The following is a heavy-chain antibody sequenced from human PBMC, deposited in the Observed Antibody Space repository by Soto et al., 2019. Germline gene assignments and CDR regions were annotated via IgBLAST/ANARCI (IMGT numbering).Heavy chain of an antibody. D-gene: IGHD6-6*01. Sequence: QVQLVESGGGVVQPGRSLRLSCAASGFTFSSYAMHWVRQAPGKGLEWVAVISYDGSNKYYADSVKGRFTISRDNSKNTLYLQMDSLRAEDTAVYYCARDKVAARRTSGYYYYGMDVWGQGTTVTVS. J-gene: IGHJ6*02. CDR3: ARDKVAARRTSGYYYYGMDV. V-gene: IGHV3-30-3*01. CDR1: GFTFSSYA. CDR2: ISYDGSNK.